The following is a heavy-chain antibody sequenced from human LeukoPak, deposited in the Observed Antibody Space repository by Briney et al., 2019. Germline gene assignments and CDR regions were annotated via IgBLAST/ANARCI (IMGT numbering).Heavy chain of an antibody. V-gene: IGHV4-38-2*02. D-gene: IGHD1-26*01. CDR1: GYSISSGYY. J-gene: IGHJ6*03. CDR3: ARVPRGSTVGTLPYFYYYMDV. CDR2: IYHSGST. Sequence: SETLSLTCTVSGYSISSGYYWGWTRQPPGKGLEWIGSIYHSGSTYYNPSLKSRVTISVDTSKNQFSLKLSSVTAADTAVYYCARVPRGSTVGTLPYFYYYMDVWGKGTTVIVSS.